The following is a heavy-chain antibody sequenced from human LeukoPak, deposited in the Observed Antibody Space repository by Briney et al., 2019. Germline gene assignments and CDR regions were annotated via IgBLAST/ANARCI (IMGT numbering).Heavy chain of an antibody. D-gene: IGHD6-13*01. V-gene: IGHV7-4-1*02. CDR2: INTNTGNP. Sequence: ASVKVSCKASGYTFTSYAMNWVRQAPGQGLEWMGWINTNTGNPTYAQGFTGRFVFSLDTSVSTAYLQTSSLKAEDTAVYYCARGPGSSLGVWNWFDPWGQGTLVTVSS. CDR3: ARGPGSSLGVWNWFDP. J-gene: IGHJ5*02. CDR1: GYTFTSYA.